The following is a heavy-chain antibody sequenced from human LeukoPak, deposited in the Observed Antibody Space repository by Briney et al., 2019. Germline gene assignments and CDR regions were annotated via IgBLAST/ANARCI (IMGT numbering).Heavy chain of an antibody. Sequence: PSETLSLTCTVSGGSISSYYWSWIRQPAGKGLEWIGRIYTSGSTNYNPSLKSRVTILVDTSKNQFSLKLSSVTAADTAVYYCARSQAPEGEGTFDYWGQGTLVTVSS. CDR1: GGSISSYY. CDR2: IYTSGST. V-gene: IGHV4-4*07. D-gene: IGHD3-16*01. CDR3: ARSQAPEGEGTFDY. J-gene: IGHJ4*02.